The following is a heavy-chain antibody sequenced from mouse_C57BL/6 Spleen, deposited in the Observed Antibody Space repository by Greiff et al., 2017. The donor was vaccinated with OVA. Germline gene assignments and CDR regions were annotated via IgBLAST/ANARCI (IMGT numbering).Heavy chain of an antibody. CDR3: ARSHYSNYEGAWFAY. V-gene: IGHV1-42*01. D-gene: IGHD2-5*01. Sequence: VQLQQSGPELVKPGASVKISCKASGYSFTGYYMNWVKQSPEKSLEWIGEINPSTGGTTYNQKFKAKATLTVDKSSSTAYMQLKSLTSEDSAVYYCARSHYSNYEGAWFAYWGQGTLVTVSA. CDR1: GYSFTGYY. CDR2: INPSTGGT. J-gene: IGHJ3*01.